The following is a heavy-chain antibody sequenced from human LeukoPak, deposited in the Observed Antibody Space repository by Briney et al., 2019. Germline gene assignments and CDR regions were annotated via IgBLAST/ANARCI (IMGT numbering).Heavy chain of an antibody. D-gene: IGHD2-2*01. CDR1: GFTFSSYG. Sequence: PGGSLRLSCAAPGFTFSSYGMHWVRQAPGKGLEGVAFIRYDGSNKYYADSVKGRFTISRDNSKNTLYLQINSLRAEDTAVYYCAKKGIVVPAADIVYYYYYYMDVWGKGTTVTISS. J-gene: IGHJ6*03. CDR2: IRYDGSNK. CDR3: AKKGIVVPAADIVYYYYYYMDV. V-gene: IGHV3-30*02.